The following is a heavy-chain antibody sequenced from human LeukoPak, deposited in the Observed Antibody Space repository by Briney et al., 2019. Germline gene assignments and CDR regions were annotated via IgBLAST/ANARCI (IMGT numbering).Heavy chain of an antibody. J-gene: IGHJ4*02. CDR1: GFTVSSNY. V-gene: IGHV3-66*02. CDR2: IYSGGST. Sequence: GGSLRLSCAASGFTVSSNYMSWVRQAPGKGLEWVSVIYSGGSTYYADSVKGRFTISRDNSKNTLYLQMSSLRAEDTAVYYCASSGYAYRGYPGEPRQLIDYWGQGTLVTVSS. D-gene: IGHD5-12*01. CDR3: ASSGYAYRGYPGEPRQLIDY.